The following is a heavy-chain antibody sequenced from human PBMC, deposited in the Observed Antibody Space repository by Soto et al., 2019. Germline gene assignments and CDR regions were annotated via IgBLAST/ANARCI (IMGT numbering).Heavy chain of an antibody. CDR2: IIPIFGTA. J-gene: IGHJ6*02. D-gene: IGHD3-10*01. Sequence: QVQLVQSGAEVKKPGSSVKVSCKASGGTFSSYAISWVRQAPGQGLEWMGGIIPIFGTATYAQKFQGRVTITADESTSTAYMELSSLRSEDTDVYYCARGEIWFGDPQVHENYSYYGIDVWGQGTPVTVSS. CDR1: GGTFSSYA. CDR3: ARGEIWFGDPQVHENYSYYGIDV. V-gene: IGHV1-69*01.